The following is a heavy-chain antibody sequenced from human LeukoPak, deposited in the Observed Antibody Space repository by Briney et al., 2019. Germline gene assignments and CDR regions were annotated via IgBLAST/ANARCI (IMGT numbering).Heavy chain of an antibody. V-gene: IGHV3-48*01. CDR1: GFTFNSYT. J-gene: IGHJ4*02. CDR2: ISRTGTTV. CDR3: ARDLGSGDHGLLV. D-gene: IGHD2-21*02. Sequence: GVSLRLSCAASGFTFNSYTMSWVRQAPRKGLEGSSYISRTGTTVYYADSVKGRLTISRDNAKNSLYLQMNSLRSEDTGLYFCARDLGSGDHGLLVWGQGTLLTVSS.